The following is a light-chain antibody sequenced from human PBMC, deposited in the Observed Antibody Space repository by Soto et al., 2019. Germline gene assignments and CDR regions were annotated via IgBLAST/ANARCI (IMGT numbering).Light chain of an antibody. CDR1: INDVGGYDF. Sequence: QSALSQPASVCGSPGQAITISCTGTINDVGGYDFVSWYQHHPGKAPKLMIFEVSNRPSGVSNRFSGSKSGNTASLTISGLQDEEEADYYCTSYTTTSHYVFGTGTKVTVL. V-gene: IGLV2-14*01. CDR3: TSYTTTSHYV. J-gene: IGLJ1*01. CDR2: EVS.